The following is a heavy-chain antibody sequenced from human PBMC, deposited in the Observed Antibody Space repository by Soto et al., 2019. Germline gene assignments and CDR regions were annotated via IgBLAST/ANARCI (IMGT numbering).Heavy chain of an antibody. J-gene: IGHJ6*02. CDR2: IYPGDSDT. Sequence: GESLKISCRGSGYSLSSYWIGWGRQMPGKDLEWMGIIYPGDSDTGYSPSFQGQVTISADKSISTAYLQWSSLKASDTAMYNCARSESSSPVTLYVMAVWGQGATVTVSS. CDR1: GYSLSSYW. V-gene: IGHV5-51*01. CDR3: ARSESSSPVTLYVMAV. D-gene: IGHD6-6*01.